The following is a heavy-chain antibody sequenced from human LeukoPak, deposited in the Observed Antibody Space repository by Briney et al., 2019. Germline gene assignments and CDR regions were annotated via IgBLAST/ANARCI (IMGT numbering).Heavy chain of an antibody. D-gene: IGHD4-17*01. Sequence: TGGSLRLSCAASGFTFSNYAMSWVRQAPGKGLEWVSVISGSGGSTYYADSVKGRFTISRDNSKNTLYLQMSSLRAEDTAVYYCAKSVESAVTTNPYFDYWGQGTLVTVSS. CDR3: AKSVESAVTTNPYFDY. CDR1: GFTFSNYA. V-gene: IGHV3-23*01. J-gene: IGHJ4*02. CDR2: ISGSGGST.